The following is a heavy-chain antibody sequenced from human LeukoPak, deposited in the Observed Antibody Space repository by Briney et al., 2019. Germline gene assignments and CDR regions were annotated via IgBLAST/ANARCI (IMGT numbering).Heavy chain of an antibody. J-gene: IGHJ3*02. Sequence: GGSLRLSCAASGFTVSSNYMSWVRQAPGKGLEWVSVIYSGGSTYYADSVKGRFTISRDNSKSTLYLQMNSLRAEDTAVYYCARDLVSPLSGDDAFDIWGQGTMVTVSS. CDR2: IYSGGST. D-gene: IGHD3-10*01. CDR3: ARDLVSPLSGDDAFDI. CDR1: GFTVSSNY. V-gene: IGHV3-53*01.